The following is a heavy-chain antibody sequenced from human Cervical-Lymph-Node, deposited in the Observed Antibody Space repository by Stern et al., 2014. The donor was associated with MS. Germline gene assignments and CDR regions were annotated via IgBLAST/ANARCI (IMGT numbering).Heavy chain of an antibody. V-gene: IGHV3-33*01. Sequence: DQLVESGGGVVQPGRSLRLSCVTSGFNFSNYGMHWVRQAPGKGLEWVSLIWYDGSHKYYADSVKGRFAISRDNSKNTLYLQMTSLGAEDTAVYYCASPLSGSSVDVWGQGTTVTVSS. CDR1: GFNFSNYG. CDR2: IWYDGSHK. D-gene: IGHD3-22*01. J-gene: IGHJ6*02. CDR3: ASPLSGSSVDV.